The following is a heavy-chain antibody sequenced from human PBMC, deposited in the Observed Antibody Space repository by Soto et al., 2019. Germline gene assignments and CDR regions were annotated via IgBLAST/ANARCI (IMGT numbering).Heavy chain of an antibody. CDR2: IYWDDDK. CDR1: GFSLSTSGVV. V-gene: IGHV2-5*02. Sequence: QITLKESGPTLVKPTQTLTLTCTFSGFSLSTSGVVVAWIRQPPGKALEWLALIYWDDDKRYSPSLKSRLTITKDTSKTQVVLTRTNMDPVDTDTYYCAHKSPSDPFDPWGQGTLVTVSS. CDR3: AHKSPSDPFDP. J-gene: IGHJ5*02.